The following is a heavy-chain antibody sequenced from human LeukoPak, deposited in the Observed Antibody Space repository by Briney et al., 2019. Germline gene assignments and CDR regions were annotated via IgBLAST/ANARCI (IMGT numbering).Heavy chain of an antibody. J-gene: IGHJ4*02. V-gene: IGHV4-38-2*01. CDR2: IYHSGNIYHSGST. CDR1: GYSISSNCY. CDR3: AGNSTWIQPGGYFDY. D-gene: IGHD5-18*01. Sequence: SETLSLTCAVSGYSISSNCYWGWIRQLPGKGLEWIGSIYHSGNIYHSGSTYYNPSLRSRVTIPVDTSKNQFSLTLTSVTAADTAVYCCAGNSTWIQPGGYFDYWGQGTLVTVSS.